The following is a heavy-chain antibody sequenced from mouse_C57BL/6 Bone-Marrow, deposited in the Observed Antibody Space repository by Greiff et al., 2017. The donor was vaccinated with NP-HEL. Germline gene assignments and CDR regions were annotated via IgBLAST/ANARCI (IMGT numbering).Heavy chain of an antibody. CDR2: FHPYNDDT. D-gene: IGHD2-10*01. CDR3: ARGAYYGTLYYAMDY. CDR1: GYTFTTYP. J-gene: IGHJ4*01. V-gene: IGHV1-47*01. Sequence: VQRVESGAELVKPGASVKMSCKASGYTFTTYPIEWMKQNHGKSLEWIGNFHPYNDDTKYNEKFKGKATLTVEKSSSTVYLELSRLTSDDSAVYYCARGAYYGTLYYAMDYWGQGTSVTVSS.